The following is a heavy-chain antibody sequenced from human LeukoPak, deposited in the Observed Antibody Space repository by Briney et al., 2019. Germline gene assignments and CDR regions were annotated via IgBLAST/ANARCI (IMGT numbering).Heavy chain of an antibody. CDR1: GFTFSSYA. V-gene: IGHV3-23*01. J-gene: IGHJ4*02. Sequence: PGGSLRLSCAASGFTFSSYAMSWVRQAPGKGLDWVSAIGGSGASTYYADSVKGRFTISRDSSKNTLYLQMNSLRAEDTAVYYCAREATYSGYDRGGFDYWGQGTLVTVSS. CDR2: IGGSGAST. CDR3: AREATYSGYDRGGFDY. D-gene: IGHD5-12*01.